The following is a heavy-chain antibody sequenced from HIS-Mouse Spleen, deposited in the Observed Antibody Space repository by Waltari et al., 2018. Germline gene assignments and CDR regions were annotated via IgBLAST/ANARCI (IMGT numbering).Heavy chain of an antibody. CDR1: GFTFSTHA. CDR2: ISYDGSNK. J-gene: IGHJ2*01. CDR3: ARDTVPHTLYFDL. V-gene: IGHV3-30*04. Sequence: QVQLVESGGGVVQPGRSRRLSFAASGFTFSTHAMHWVRQAPGKGLEWVAVISYDGSNKYYADSVKGRFTISRDNSKNTLYLQMNSLRAEDTAVYYCARDTVPHTLYFDLWGRGTLVTVSS. D-gene: IGHD2-21*01.